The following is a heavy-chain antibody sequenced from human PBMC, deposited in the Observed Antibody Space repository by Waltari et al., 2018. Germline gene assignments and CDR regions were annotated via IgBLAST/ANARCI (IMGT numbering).Heavy chain of an antibody. J-gene: IGHJ6*03. CDR3: ARARGYYYYMDV. Sequence: EVQLVESGGGLVQPGGSLRLSCAASGFTFSSYWMSWVRQAPGKGLGWVAKIKQDGSEKYYGDSVKGRFTISRDNAKNSLYLQMNSLRAEDTAVYYCARARGYYYYMDVWGKGTTVTVSS. CDR1: GFTFSSYW. CDR2: IKQDGSEK. V-gene: IGHV3-7*03.